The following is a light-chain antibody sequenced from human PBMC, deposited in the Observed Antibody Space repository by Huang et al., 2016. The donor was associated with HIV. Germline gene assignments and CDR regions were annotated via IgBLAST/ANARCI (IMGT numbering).Light chain of an antibody. Sequence: EIVLTQSPGTLSLSPGERATLSCRANQTVTRRSLAWYQQRPGQAPRLLIPGASSRATGIPDRFSGSGSGTDFALTISGLEPEDFVIYYCHQYGRSPPTFGRGTKLEIK. V-gene: IGKV3-20*01. J-gene: IGKJ2*01. CDR1: QTVTRRS. CDR2: GAS. CDR3: HQYGRSPPT.